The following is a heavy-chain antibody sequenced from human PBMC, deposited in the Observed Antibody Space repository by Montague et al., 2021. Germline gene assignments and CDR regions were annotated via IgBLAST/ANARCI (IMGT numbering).Heavy chain of an antibody. D-gene: IGHD1-1*01. J-gene: IGHJ4*02. CDR3: AKPLATGNYYY. CDR2: RGDP. V-gene: IGHV4-39*01. Sequence: RGDPYYNPSLKSRLTISVDTSQNQFSLKLSSVTAADTAVYYCAKPLATGNYYYCGQGTLVTGSS.